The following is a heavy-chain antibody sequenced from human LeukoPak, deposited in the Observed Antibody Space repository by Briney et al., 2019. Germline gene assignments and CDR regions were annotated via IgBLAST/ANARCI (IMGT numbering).Heavy chain of an antibody. CDR3: AKGPRGYSYGYMWFDP. V-gene: IGHV3-30*18. D-gene: IGHD5-18*01. Sequence: PEGSLRLSCAASGFPFSSYGMHWVRQAPGKGLEWVAVISYDGSNKYYADSVKGRFTISRDNSKNTLYLQMNSLRAEDTAVYYCAKGPRGYSYGYMWFDPWGQGTLVTVSS. J-gene: IGHJ5*02. CDR1: GFPFSSYG. CDR2: ISYDGSNK.